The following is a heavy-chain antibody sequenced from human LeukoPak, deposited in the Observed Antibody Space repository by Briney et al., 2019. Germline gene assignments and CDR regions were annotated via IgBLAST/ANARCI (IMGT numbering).Heavy chain of an antibody. CDR3: ARAGLACSSTSCWSSYYYYMDV. V-gene: IGHV1-46*01. J-gene: IGHJ6*03. CDR2: INPSGGST. CDR1: GYTFTSYS. Sequence: ASVKVSCKASGYTFTSYSMHWVRQAPGQGLEWMGIINPSGGSTSYAQKFQGRVTMTRDMSTSTVYLELSSMRSEDTAVYYCARAGLACSSTSCWSSYYYYMDVWGKGTTVTVSS. D-gene: IGHD2-2*01.